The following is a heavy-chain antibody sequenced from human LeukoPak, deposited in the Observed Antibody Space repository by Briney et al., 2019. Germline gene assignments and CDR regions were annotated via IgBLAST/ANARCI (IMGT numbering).Heavy chain of an antibody. J-gene: IGHJ6*02. CDR1: GYTFTGHY. Sequence: ASVKVSCKASGYTFTGHYMHWVRQAPGQGLEWMGWINPNSGGTNYAQKFQGRVTMTRDTSISTAYMELSRLRSDDTAVYYCARNRYLGQNFYYYGLDVWGQGTTVTVSS. D-gene: IGHD3-9*01. CDR3: ARNRYLGQNFYYYGLDV. CDR2: INPNSGGT. V-gene: IGHV1-2*02.